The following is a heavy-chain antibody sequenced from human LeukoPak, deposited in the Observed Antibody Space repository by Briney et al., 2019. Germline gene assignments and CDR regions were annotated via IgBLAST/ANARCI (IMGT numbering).Heavy chain of an antibody. J-gene: IGHJ6*03. D-gene: IGHD1-26*01. CDR3: ARDWAIVGATPEVYYYYMDV. V-gene: IGHV1-69*05. CDR1: GGTFSSYA. CDR2: IIPIFGTA. Sequence: ASVKVSCKASGGTFSSYAISWVRQAPGQGLEWMGRIIPIFGTANYAQKFQGRVTITTDESTSTAYMELRSLRSEDTAVYYCARDWAIVGATPEVYYYYMDVWGKGTTVTVSS.